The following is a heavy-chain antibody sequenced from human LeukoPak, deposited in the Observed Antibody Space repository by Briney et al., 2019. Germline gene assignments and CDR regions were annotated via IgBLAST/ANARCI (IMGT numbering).Heavy chain of an antibody. CDR3: ASGAWATRLNS. D-gene: IGHD4-23*01. V-gene: IGHV4-34*12. CDR2: IFDGKTI. Sequence: PSDTLSLTCAVYGDSLNYYYWSWIRQSPGKGLEWIGDIFDGKTINYNPSLKSRVTISAATSSQQFSLNLKSVTAADTAVYFCASGAWATRLNSWAQGALVIVSS. J-gene: IGHJ4*02. CDR1: GDSLNYYY.